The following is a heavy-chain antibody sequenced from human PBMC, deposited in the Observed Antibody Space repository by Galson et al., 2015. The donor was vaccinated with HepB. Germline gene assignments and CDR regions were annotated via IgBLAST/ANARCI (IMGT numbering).Heavy chain of an antibody. J-gene: IGHJ4*02. D-gene: IGHD3-16*02. CDR2: IFSNDEK. V-gene: IGHV2-26*01. CDR3: ARIKSMITFGGVIAPFDY. Sequence: PALVKPTQTLTLTCTVSGFSLSNARMGVSWIRQPPGKALEWLAHIFSNDEKSYSTSLKSRLTISKDTSKSQVVLTMTNMDPVDTATYYCARIKSMITFGGVIAPFDYWGQGTLVTVSS. CDR1: GFSLSNARMG.